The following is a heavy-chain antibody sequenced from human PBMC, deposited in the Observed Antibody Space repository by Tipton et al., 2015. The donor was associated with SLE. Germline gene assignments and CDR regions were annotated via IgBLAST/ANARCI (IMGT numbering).Heavy chain of an antibody. D-gene: IGHD4-23*01. CDR1: GFTFSDYG. CDR2: IRYDGSIK. J-gene: IGHJ3*02. Sequence: SGFTFSDYGMHWVRQAPGKGLECVAFIRYDGSIKDYADSVKGRFTISRDNSKNTLYLQMNSLRIEDTAVYYCAKVVKEPPSFAFDMWGQGTMVTVSS. V-gene: IGHV3-30*02. CDR3: AKVVKEPPSFAFDM.